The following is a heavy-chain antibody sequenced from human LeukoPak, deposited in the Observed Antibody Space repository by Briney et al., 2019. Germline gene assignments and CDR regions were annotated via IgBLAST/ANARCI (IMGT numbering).Heavy chain of an antibody. V-gene: IGHV4-59*01. CDR2: IYYSGST. CDR1: GGSISSYY. J-gene: IGHJ4*02. Sequence: SETLSLTCTVSGGSISSYYWSWIRQPPGKGLEWIGYIYYSGSTNYNPSLKSRVTISVDTSKNQFSLKLSSVTAADTAVYYCARGGPEYYYDSSGYYPFDYWGQGTLVTVSS. D-gene: IGHD3-22*01. CDR3: ARGGPEYYYDSSGYYPFDY.